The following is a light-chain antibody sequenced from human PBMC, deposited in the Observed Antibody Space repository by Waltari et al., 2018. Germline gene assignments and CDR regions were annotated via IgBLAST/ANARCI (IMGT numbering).Light chain of an antibody. CDR2: KIS. V-gene: IGKV2-24*01. J-gene: IGKJ1*01. Sequence: DVVMTQTPLSSPVTLGQPASLSCRSSQSLVHRDGSPFFIWLQQRPGQPPRLLIYKISNRFAGVPDRVSGSGAETDFTLTISRVEPEDVGIYYCMQSTHLPWTFGQGTKVEIK. CDR3: MQSTHLPWT. CDR1: QSLVHRDGSPF.